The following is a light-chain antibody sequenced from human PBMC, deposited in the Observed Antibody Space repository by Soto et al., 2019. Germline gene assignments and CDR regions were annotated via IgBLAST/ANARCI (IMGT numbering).Light chain of an antibody. CDR1: QDISNY. CDR2: DAS. V-gene: IGKV1-33*01. J-gene: IGKJ4*01. Sequence: DIQMTQSPSSLSASVGDRVTITCQASQDISNYLNWYQQKPGKAPKILIYDASVLEAGVPSRFSGGGSGTHFSLTLSSLQAEDVATYYCQPFDNLPLTFGGGTKVEIK. CDR3: QPFDNLPLT.